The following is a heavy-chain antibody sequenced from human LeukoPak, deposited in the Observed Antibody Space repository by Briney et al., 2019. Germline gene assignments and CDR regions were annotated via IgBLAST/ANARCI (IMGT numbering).Heavy chain of an antibody. Sequence: ASVKVSCRASGYTFTSHYMHWVRQAPGQGLEWVGIINPSAGSTSYPQKFQGRVTMASDTSTSTVYMELSSLRYDDTDVYYCAAPGASGFVGNFWSGPLDYWGQGTPVSVSS. CDR2: INPSAGST. V-gene: IGHV1-46*01. CDR1: GYTFTSHY. D-gene: IGHD3-3*01. CDR3: AAPGASGFVGNFWSGPLDY. J-gene: IGHJ4*02.